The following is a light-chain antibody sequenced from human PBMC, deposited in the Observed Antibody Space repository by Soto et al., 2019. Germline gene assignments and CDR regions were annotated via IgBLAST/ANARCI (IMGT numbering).Light chain of an antibody. V-gene: IGKV1-39*01. CDR2: AAS. J-gene: IGKJ1*01. Sequence: DIPMTQSPSSLSASVGDRVTITCRSSQSISTYLSWYQHKPGKAPKLLILAASSLQSGVPSRFSGSGVGTDFTVTISNLQPEDFATYYCQQSFTTPWTFGQGTKV. CDR1: QSISTY. CDR3: QQSFTTPWT.